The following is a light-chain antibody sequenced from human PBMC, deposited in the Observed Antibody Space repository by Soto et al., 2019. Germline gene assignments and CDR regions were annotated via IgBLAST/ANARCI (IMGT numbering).Light chain of an antibody. Sequence: EIVLTQSPATLSLSPGERATLSCRASQSVSSYLAWYQQKHGQAPRLLLYDASNRATGIPARFSGVGSRTDFTLSVSSLEPEDFAVYYCQQRSNWPPYTFGQGTNLEIK. CDR1: QSVSSY. CDR3: QQRSNWPPYT. V-gene: IGKV3-11*01. J-gene: IGKJ2*01. CDR2: DAS.